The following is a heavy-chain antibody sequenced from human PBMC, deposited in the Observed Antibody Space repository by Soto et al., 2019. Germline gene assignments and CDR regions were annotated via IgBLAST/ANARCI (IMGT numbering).Heavy chain of an antibody. CDR1: GYTFTAYF. V-gene: IGHV1-2*02. D-gene: IGHD1-26*01. CDR2: INPNHGGT. CDR3: ARARFSGRVGYFDM. J-gene: IGHJ3*02. Sequence: QVHLVQSGAEVEKPGASVKVSCNTSGYTFTAYFMHWVRQAPGQGLEWMGWINPNHGGTDYAQKFQGRVTMTRDTSTTTLYMELSSLRSDDTDVYFCARARFSGRVGYFDMWGQGTKVTVSS.